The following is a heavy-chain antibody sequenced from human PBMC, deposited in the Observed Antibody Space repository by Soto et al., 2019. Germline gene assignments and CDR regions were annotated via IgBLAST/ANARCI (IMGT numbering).Heavy chain of an antibody. CDR1: GGSFSGYY. CDR3: ARDKITGLFDY. J-gene: IGHJ4*02. CDR2: INHSGST. Sequence: SETLYLTCAVYGGSFSGYYWTWIRRPPGTGLEWIGEINHSGSTNYNPSLKSRVTISVDTSKNQFSLKLTSVTAADTAVYYCARDKITGLFDYWGQGTLVTVSS. V-gene: IGHV4-34*01. D-gene: IGHD2-8*02.